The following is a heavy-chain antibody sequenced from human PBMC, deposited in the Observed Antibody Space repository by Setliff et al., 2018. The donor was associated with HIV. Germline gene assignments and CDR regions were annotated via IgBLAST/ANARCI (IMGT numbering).Heavy chain of an antibody. Sequence: TSETLSLTCAVYGRSFSGYYWNWIRQSPGKGLEWIGEINHSGGTNYNPSLKSRVTMSIDTPKNQFSLNVSSVTAADTAVYYCARGWGHDGFDFWGQGTMVTVSS. CDR1: GRSFSGYY. CDR2: INHSGGT. CDR3: ARGWGHDGFDF. V-gene: IGHV4-34*01. J-gene: IGHJ3*01. D-gene: IGHD7-27*01.